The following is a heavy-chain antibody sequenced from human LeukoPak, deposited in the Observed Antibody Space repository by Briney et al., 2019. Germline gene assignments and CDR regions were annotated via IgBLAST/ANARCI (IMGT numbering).Heavy chain of an antibody. CDR2: TYYRSKWYI. V-gene: IGHV6-1*01. D-gene: IGHD3-10*01. CDR1: GDSVYSNTAA. CDR3: VRDGPGGGSFDV. J-gene: IGHJ3*01. Sequence: SQTLSLTCDISGDSVYSNTAAWNWIRQSPSRGLEWLGRTYYRSKWYIDFALSVKSRMTINSDTSKNQVSLQLNSVTPEDTALYYCVRDGPGGGSFDVWGQGTMLTVSS.